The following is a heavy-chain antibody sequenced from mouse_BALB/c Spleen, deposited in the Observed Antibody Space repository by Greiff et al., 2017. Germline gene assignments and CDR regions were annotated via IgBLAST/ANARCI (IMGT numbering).Heavy chain of an antibody. CDR1: GFNIKDYY. J-gene: IGHJ2*01. CDR3: NNRFRDFDY. CDR2: IDPENGDT. V-gene: IGHV14-4*02. Sequence: EVKLMESGAELVRSGASVKLSCTASGFNIKDYYMHWVKQRPEQGLEWIGWIDPENGDTEYAPKFQGKATMTADTSSNTAYLQLSSLTSEDTAVYYCNNRFRDFDYWGQGTTLTVSS.